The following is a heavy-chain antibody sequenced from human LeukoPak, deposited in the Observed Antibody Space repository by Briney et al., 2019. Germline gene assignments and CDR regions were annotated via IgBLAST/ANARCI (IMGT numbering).Heavy chain of an antibody. CDR3: AKSGGTTVYYYYGMDV. CDR2: ISDSGGST. CDR1: GFTFSSYA. J-gene: IGHJ6*02. V-gene: IGHV3-23*01. Sequence: GGSLRLSCAASGFTFSSYAMSWVRQAPGKGLEWVSAISDSGGSTYYADSVKGRFTISRDNSKNTLYLQMNSLRAEDAAVYYCAKSGGTTVYYYYGMDVWGQGTTVTVSS. D-gene: IGHD2/OR15-2a*01.